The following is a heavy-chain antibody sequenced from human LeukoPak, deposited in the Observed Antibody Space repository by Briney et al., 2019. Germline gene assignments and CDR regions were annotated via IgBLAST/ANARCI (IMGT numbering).Heavy chain of an antibody. J-gene: IGHJ1*01. CDR1: GFTFSSYW. Sequence: GGSLRLSCAASGFTFSSYWMSWVRQAPGKGLEWVANIKQDGSEKYYVDSVKGRFTISRDNAKNSLYLQMNSLRAEDTAVYYCARDRGYCSSTSCYAADFQHWGRAPWSPSPQ. V-gene: IGHV3-7*04. D-gene: IGHD2-2*01. CDR2: IKQDGSEK. CDR3: ARDRGYCSSTSCYAADFQH.